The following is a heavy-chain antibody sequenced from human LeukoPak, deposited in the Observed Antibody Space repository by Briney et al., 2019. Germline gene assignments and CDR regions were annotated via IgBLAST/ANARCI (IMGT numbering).Heavy chain of an antibody. Sequence: PGRSLRLSCAASGFTFSSYGMHWVRQAPGKGLEWVAVISYDGSNKYYADSVKGRFTISRDNAKNSLYLQMNSLRAEDTAVYYCARDSRSSSPSYYYGMDVWGQGTTVTVSS. J-gene: IGHJ6*02. V-gene: IGHV3-30*03. CDR1: GFTFSSYG. D-gene: IGHD6-6*01. CDR3: ARDSRSSSPSYYYGMDV. CDR2: ISYDGSNK.